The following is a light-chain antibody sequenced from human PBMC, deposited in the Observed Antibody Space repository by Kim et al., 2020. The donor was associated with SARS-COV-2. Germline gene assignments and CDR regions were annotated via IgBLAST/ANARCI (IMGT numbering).Light chain of an antibody. V-gene: IGKV3-20*01. CDR1: QSVSSNT. Sequence: SPGERVNLPCRASQSVSSNTRAWYLQQAGQDPRLLIHAVSNRATGIPDRFSGCGSGTDFTLTISRLEPEDFAMYYCQKYGISPNTFGQGTRLEIK. J-gene: IGKJ5*01. CDR3: QKYGISPNT. CDR2: AVS.